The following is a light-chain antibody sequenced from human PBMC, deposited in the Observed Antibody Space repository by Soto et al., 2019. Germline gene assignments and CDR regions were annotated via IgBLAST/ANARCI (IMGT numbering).Light chain of an antibody. CDR3: QQYYSYPLT. J-gene: IGKJ1*01. CDR2: AAS. V-gene: IGKV1-8*01. CDR1: QGVSSN. Sequence: IQMTQSPSSLSASVGDRVPVTCRASQGVSSNLAWYQQKPGKAPKLLIYAASTLQSGVPARFSGSGSGTEFTLTISSLQSEDFAAYYCQQYYSYPLTFGRGTKVDIK.